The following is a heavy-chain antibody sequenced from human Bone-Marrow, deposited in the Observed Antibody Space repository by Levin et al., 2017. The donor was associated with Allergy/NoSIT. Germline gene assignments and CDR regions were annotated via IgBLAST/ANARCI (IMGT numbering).Heavy chain of an antibody. Sequence: GGSLRLSCAASGFTFSSYAMSWVRQAPGKGLEWVSSLSGSGDTTYYADSVKGRFTISRDNSKNTLYLQMNSLRAEDTAVYYCARQSPSGYSSGWDWYFDLWGRDTLVTVSS. CDR3: ARQSPSGYSSGWDWYFDL. J-gene: IGHJ2*01. D-gene: IGHD6-25*01. CDR2: LSGSGDTT. V-gene: IGHV3-23*01. CDR1: GFTFSSYA.